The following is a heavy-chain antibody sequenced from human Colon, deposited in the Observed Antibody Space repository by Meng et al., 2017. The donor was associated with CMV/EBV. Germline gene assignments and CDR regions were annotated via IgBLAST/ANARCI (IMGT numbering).Heavy chain of an antibody. CDR2: IRYDGITK. Sequence: GASLKISCAASGFTFINYGMNWVRQAPGKGLEWVAFIRYDGITKSYADSVKGRFTISRDNSKNILYLQMNSLGAEDTAMYYCAKAPGAAAGTSPFFDYWGQGTLVTVSS. CDR3: AKAPGAAAGTSPFFDY. J-gene: IGHJ4*02. D-gene: IGHD6-13*01. V-gene: IGHV3-30*02. CDR1: GFTFINYG.